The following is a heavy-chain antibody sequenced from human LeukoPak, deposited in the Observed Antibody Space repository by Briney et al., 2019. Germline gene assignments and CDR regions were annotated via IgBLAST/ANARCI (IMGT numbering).Heavy chain of an antibody. CDR2: INHSGST. J-gene: IGHJ4*02. Sequence: SETLSLTCAVYGGSFSGYYWSWIRQPPEKGLEWIGEINHSGSTNYNPSLKSRVTISVDTSKNQFSLKLSSVTAADTAVYYCARVGTDGYNSWGQGTLVTVSS. CDR3: ARVGTDGYNS. V-gene: IGHV4-34*01. D-gene: IGHD5-24*01. CDR1: GGSFSGYY.